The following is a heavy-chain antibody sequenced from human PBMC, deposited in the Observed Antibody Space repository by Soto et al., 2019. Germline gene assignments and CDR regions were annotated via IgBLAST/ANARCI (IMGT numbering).Heavy chain of an antibody. Sequence: QVQLVQSGGEVKKHGASVKVSCKASGYTHSSYGISWVRQAPGQGLEWMGWINANHGNTNYAQKVQGRVTMTTDTSTSTVYMELRSLRAVDTAVYYCAICPDYYYGMDVWGQGTTVTVSS. V-gene: IGHV1-18*01. CDR3: AICPDYYYGMDV. CDR2: INANHGNT. CDR1: GYTHSSYG. J-gene: IGHJ6*02.